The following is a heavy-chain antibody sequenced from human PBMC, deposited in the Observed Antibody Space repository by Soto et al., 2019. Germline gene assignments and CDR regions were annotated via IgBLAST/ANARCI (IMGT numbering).Heavy chain of an antibody. CDR2: ISGSGGST. V-gene: IGHV3-23*01. Sequence: GGSLRLSCAASGFAFSSYAMSWVRQAPGKGLEWVSAISGSGGSTYYADSVKGRFTISRDNSKNTLYLQMNSLRAEDTAVYYCAKDWWSGYSYYFDYWGQGTLVTVSS. D-gene: IGHD3-3*01. CDR1: GFAFSSYA. CDR3: AKDWWSGYSYYFDY. J-gene: IGHJ4*02.